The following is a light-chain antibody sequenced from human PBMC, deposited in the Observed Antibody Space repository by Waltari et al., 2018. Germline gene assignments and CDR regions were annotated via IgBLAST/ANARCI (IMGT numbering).Light chain of an antibody. CDR3: MQTLQTPST. CDR2: LGS. Sequence: DIVMTQSPLSLPVTPGEPASISCRSSQSLLHSNGYNYLDWYLQKPGQSPQVLIYLGSNRASGVPDRFSGSGSGTDFTLKISRVEAEDVGVYYCMQTLQTPSTFGQGTKLDIK. CDR1: QSLLHSNGYNY. J-gene: IGKJ2*01. V-gene: IGKV2-28*01.